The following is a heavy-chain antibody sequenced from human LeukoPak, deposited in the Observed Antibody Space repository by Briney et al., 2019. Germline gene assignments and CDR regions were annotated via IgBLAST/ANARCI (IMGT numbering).Heavy chain of an antibody. CDR1: GFSFSRHT. CDR2: ISSTSSSSYI. D-gene: IGHD3-10*01. CDR3: AKGGRWWFGELLFPDNWFDP. Sequence: GGSLRLSCAASGFSFSRHTMNWVRQAAGKGLEWVSSISSTSSSSYIFYTDSVKGRFTISRDNSKNTLYLQMNSLRAEDTAVYYCAKGGRWWFGELLFPDNWFDPWGQGTLVTVSS. V-gene: IGHV3-21*04. J-gene: IGHJ5*02.